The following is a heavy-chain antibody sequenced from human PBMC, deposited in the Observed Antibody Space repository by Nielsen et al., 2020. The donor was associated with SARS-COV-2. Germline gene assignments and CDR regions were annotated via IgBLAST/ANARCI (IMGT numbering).Heavy chain of an antibody. CDR1: GGSISSYY. V-gene: IGHV4-59*12. CDR2: IYYSGST. D-gene: IGHD6-19*01. CDR3: ARDSPGRWLVREGFDP. J-gene: IGHJ5*02. Sequence: SETLSLTCTVSGGSISSYYWSWIRQPPGKGLEWIGYIYYSGSTNYNPSPKSRVTISVDTSKNQFSLKLSSVTAADTAVYYCARDSPGRWLVREGFDPWGQGTLVTVSS.